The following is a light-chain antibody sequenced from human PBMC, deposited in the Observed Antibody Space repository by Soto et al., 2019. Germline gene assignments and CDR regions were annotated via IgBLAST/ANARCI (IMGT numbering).Light chain of an antibody. J-gene: IGKJ2*01. CDR1: QSLSSIY. Sequence: EIVLTQSPGTLSLSPWERATLSCRASQSLSSIYLAWYQQRPGQTPRLLIYGTSTRATGIPDRFSGSGSGTDFTLTISRLEPEDFAVYYCQQYDSSLYTFGQGTKLEIK. V-gene: IGKV3-20*01. CDR2: GTS. CDR3: QQYDSSLYT.